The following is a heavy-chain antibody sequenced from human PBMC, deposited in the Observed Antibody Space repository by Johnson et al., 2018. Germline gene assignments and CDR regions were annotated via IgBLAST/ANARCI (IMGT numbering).Heavy chain of an antibody. V-gene: IGHV4-59*11. Sequence: QVQLQESGPGLVKXSETLSLXCTVSGGSISSHYWSWIRQPPGKGLEWIGYIFYSGSTKYNPSLTGRVTMYLDTSKKQLSLKLSSVTAADTAVYYCARDIGDDRMTGYSHYYMDVWGKGTTVTVSS. CDR1: GGSISSHY. CDR3: ARDIGDDRMTGYSHYYMDV. D-gene: IGHD3-9*01. CDR2: IFYSGST. J-gene: IGHJ6*03.